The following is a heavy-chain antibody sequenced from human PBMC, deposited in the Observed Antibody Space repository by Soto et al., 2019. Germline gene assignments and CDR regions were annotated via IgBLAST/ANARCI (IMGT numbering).Heavy chain of an antibody. CDR1: GGSISSSSYY. D-gene: IGHD2-15*01. CDR3: ARPRGYCSGGSCYSGWFDP. Sequence: QLQESGPGLVKPSETLSLTCTVSGGSISSSSYYWGWIRQPPGKGLEWIGSIYYSGSTYYNPSLKSRVTISVDTSKNQFSLKLSSVTAADTAVYYCARPRGYCSGGSCYSGWFDPWGQGTLVTVSS. J-gene: IGHJ5*02. CDR2: IYYSGST. V-gene: IGHV4-39*01.